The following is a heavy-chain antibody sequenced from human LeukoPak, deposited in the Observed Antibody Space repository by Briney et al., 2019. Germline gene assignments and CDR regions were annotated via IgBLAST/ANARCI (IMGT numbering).Heavy chain of an antibody. V-gene: IGHV3-30*18. CDR1: GFTFSSYG. CDR3: AKDRGITIFGVVIPSYYYYYMDV. Sequence: GGSLRLSCAASGFTFSSYGMHWVRQAPGKWLEWVAVISYDGSNKYYADSVKGRFTISRDNSKNTLYLQMNSLRAEDTAVYYCAKDRGITIFGVVIPSYYYYYMDVWGKGTTVTVSS. J-gene: IGHJ6*03. D-gene: IGHD3-3*01. CDR2: ISYDGSNK.